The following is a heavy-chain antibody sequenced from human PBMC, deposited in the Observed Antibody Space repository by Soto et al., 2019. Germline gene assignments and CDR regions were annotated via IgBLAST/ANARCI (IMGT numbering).Heavy chain of an antibody. CDR1: GFTFSSYA. CDR2: ISYDGSNK. J-gene: IGHJ6*02. D-gene: IGHD2-2*01. CDR3: ARDGCSSTSCPYYYYGMDV. V-gene: IGHV3-30-3*01. Sequence: PGGSLRLSCAASGFTFSSYAMHWVRQAPGKGLEWVAVISYDGSNKYYADSVKGRFTISRDNSKNTLYLQMNSLRAEDTAVYYCARDGCSSTSCPYYYYGMDVWGQGTTVTVSS.